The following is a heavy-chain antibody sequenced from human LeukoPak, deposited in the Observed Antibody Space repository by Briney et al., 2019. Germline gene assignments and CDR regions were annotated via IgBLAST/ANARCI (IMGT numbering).Heavy chain of an antibody. V-gene: IGHV4-39*01. CDR3: ARHPHRYSGYDSYYYYMDV. Sequence: SETLSLTCTVSGGSVSSSSYYWGWIRQPPGKGLEWIGSIYYSGSTYYNPSLKSRVTISVDTSKNQFSLKLSSVTAADTAVYYCARHPHRYSGYDSYYYYMDVWGKGTTVTVSS. CDR2: IYYSGST. CDR1: GGSVSSSSYY. J-gene: IGHJ6*03. D-gene: IGHD5-12*01.